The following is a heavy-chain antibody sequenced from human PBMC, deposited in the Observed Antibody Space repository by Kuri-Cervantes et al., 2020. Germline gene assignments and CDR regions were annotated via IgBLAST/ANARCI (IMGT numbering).Heavy chain of an antibody. J-gene: IGHJ4*02. Sequence: GESLKISCEASGFDFNSYGMNWVRQAPGRGLEWLSCITSSGNTQYYADSVRGRFTISRDNSKNTLFLQMNSLRAEDTAVYYCAKDDSSTWYSYFDYWGQGTLVTVSS. CDR1: GFDFNSYG. CDR2: ITSSGNTQ. CDR3: AKDDSSTWYSYFDY. D-gene: IGHD6-13*01. V-gene: IGHV3-23*01.